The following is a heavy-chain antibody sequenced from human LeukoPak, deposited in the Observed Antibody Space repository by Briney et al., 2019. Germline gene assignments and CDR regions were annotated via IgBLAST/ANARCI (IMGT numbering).Heavy chain of an antibody. CDR3: ARELLDILTGPFDY. D-gene: IGHD3-9*01. V-gene: IGHV3-23*01. Sequence: GGSLRLSCAASGFTFSNYAMSWVRQAPGKGLEWVSTISGSGDRTYYADSVKGRFTISRDNAKNSLYLQMNSLRAEDTAVYYCARELLDILTGPFDYWGQGTLVTVSS. J-gene: IGHJ4*02. CDR1: GFTFSNYA. CDR2: ISGSGDRT.